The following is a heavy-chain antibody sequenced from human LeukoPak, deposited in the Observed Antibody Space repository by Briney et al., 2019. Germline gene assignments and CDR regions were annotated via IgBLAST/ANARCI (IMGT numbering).Heavy chain of an antibody. J-gene: IGHJ1*01. CDR3: AKEPPPIEYYYDSSGYFLD. CDR1: GFTFSSYA. Sequence: GGSLRLSCAASGFTFSSYAMSWVRQAPGKGLEWVSTLSGSFGGTYYADSVKGRFTISRDNSKNTLYLQMNSLRAEDTAVYYCAKEPPPIEYYYDSSGYFLDWGQGTLVTVSS. V-gene: IGHV3-23*01. CDR2: LSGSFGGT. D-gene: IGHD3-22*01.